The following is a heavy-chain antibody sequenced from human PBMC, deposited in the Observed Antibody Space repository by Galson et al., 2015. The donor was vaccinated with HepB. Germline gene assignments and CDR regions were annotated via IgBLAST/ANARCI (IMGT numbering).Heavy chain of an antibody. Sequence: SLRLSCAASGFTFSSYSMNWVRQAPGKGLEWVSSISSSSSYIYYADSVKGRFTISRDNAKNSLYLQMNSLRAEDTAVYYCARLGPYYYDSSGYYQPRNWYFDLWGRGTLVTVSS. D-gene: IGHD3-22*01. J-gene: IGHJ2*01. CDR3: ARLGPYYYDSSGYYQPRNWYFDL. V-gene: IGHV3-21*01. CDR2: ISSSSSYI. CDR1: GFTFSSYS.